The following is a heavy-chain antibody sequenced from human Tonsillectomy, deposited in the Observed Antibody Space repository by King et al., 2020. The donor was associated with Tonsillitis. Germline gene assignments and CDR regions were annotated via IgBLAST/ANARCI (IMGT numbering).Heavy chain of an antibody. Sequence: LVESGGGLVQPGRSLRLSSAASGFTFDDYAMHWVRQPPGKGLEWVSGISWNSGTIAYANSVKGRFTISRDNAKNSLYLQMNSLRAEDTALYYCAKDKGGLATHDAFDIWGQGTMVTVSS. D-gene: IGHD5-12*01. CDR3: AKDKGGLATHDAFDI. V-gene: IGHV3-9*01. CDR2: ISWNSGTI. J-gene: IGHJ3*02. CDR1: GFTFDDYA.